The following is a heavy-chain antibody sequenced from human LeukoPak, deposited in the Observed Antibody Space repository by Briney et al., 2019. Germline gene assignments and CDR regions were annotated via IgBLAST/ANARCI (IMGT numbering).Heavy chain of an antibody. CDR3: AKGAGGFSYYTWFAP. Sequence: PSETLSLTRTVSGYSISVGYYWGWIRQPPGNGLEWIGSIYYSGTTHYNPSLESRVTISVDTSKTQFSLNLASVPAADTAIYYCAKGAGGFSYYTWFAPWGQGTLVTVSS. V-gene: IGHV4-38-2*02. CDR2: IYYSGTT. CDR1: GYSISVGYY. D-gene: IGHD5-18*01. J-gene: IGHJ5*02.